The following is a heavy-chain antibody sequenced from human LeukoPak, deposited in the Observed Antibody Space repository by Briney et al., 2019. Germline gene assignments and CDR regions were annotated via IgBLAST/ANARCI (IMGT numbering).Heavy chain of an antibody. J-gene: IGHJ4*02. D-gene: IGHD6-19*01. V-gene: IGHV3-23*01. CDR2: ISGSGGST. CDR1: GFTFSSDA. Sequence: QPGGSLRLSCAASGFTFSSDAMSWVRLAPGKGLEWVSAISGSGGSTYYADSVKGRFTISRDNSKNTLYVQMNSLRAEDTAFYYCAQGVPDRGFGSGWYSVPVSLNFFDYWGQGTLVTVSS. CDR3: AQGVPDRGFGSGWYSVPVSLNFFDY.